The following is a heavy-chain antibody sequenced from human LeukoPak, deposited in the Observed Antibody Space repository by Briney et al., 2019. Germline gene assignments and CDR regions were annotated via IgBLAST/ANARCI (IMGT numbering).Heavy chain of an antibody. Sequence: GASVKVSCKASGYTFTGYYMHWVRQAPGQGLEWMGWINPNSGGTNYAQKFQGRVTMTKDTSISTAYMELSRLRSDDTAVYYCARATRITMIVVVTPFDYWGQGTLVTVSS. CDR3: ARATRITMIVVVTPFDY. D-gene: IGHD3-22*01. CDR2: INPNSGGT. J-gene: IGHJ4*02. V-gene: IGHV1-2*02. CDR1: GYTFTGYY.